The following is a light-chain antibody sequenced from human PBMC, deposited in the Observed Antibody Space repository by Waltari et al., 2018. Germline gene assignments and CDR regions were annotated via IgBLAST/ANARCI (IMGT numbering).Light chain of an antibody. Sequence: QLVLTQSPSASASLGASVKLTCTLSSGHSSNAIEWHQQQPEKGPRFLMKLNNDGSHSKGDGIPDRFSGSSSGAERYLIISSLQSEDEADYYCQTGGTGTVVFGGGTKLTVL. CDR3: QTGGTGTVV. V-gene: IGLV4-69*02. J-gene: IGLJ2*01. CDR1: SGHSSNA. CDR2: LNNDGSH.